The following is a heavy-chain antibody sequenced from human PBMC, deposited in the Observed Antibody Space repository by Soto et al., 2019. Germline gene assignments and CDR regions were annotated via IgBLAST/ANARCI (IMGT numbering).Heavy chain of an antibody. J-gene: IGHJ6*01. V-gene: IGHV3-23*01. CDR1: GFPFRPYG. Sequence: EVQLLESGGGLVQPGGSLGLSGAALGFPFRPYGMIWVRQAPGKGREWVSAIRGTGGNIYYVTPVKGRLTSSRNNAKKTLYLQVNILRVEQTAVDYCARIRGYWYGLDVWGQGTRVTVSS. CDR3: ARIRGYWYGLDV. CDR2: IRGTGGNI.